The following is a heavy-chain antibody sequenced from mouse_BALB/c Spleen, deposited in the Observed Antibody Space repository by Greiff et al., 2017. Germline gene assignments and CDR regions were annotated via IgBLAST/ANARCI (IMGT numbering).Heavy chain of an antibody. D-gene: IGHD1-1*01. CDR1: GFDFSSYW. CDR2: INPGSSTI. V-gene: IGHV4-2*02. J-gene: IGHJ4*01. Sequence: EVKLLESGGGLVQPGGSLNLSCAASGFDFSSYWMSWARQAPGKGQEWIGEINPGSSTINYTPSLKDKFIISRDNAKNTLYLQMSKVRSEDTALYYCARLATTVVAPYAMDDWGQGTSVTVSS. CDR3: ARLATTVVAPYAMDD.